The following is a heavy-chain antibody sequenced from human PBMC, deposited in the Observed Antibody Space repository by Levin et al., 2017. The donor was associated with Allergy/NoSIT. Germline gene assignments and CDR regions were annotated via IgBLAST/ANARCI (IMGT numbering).Heavy chain of an antibody. J-gene: IGHJ4*02. Sequence: ASVKVSCVASGFNFETYGMNWVRQAPGKGLEWVSHISSSGSPTYYAEPVKGRFIISRDNAKKSLYLQMNSLRAEDTAVYYCARGLFENWGQGTLVNVSS. V-gene: IGHV3-48*04. D-gene: IGHD2-15*01. CDR2: ISSSGSPT. CDR3: ARGLFEN. CDR1: GFNFETYG.